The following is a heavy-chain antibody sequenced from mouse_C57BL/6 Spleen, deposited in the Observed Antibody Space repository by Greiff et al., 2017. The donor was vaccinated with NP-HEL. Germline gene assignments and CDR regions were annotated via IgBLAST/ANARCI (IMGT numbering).Heavy chain of an antibody. J-gene: IGHJ2*01. D-gene: IGHD2-4*01. CDR1: GFTFSSYG. V-gene: IGHV5-6*01. CDR3: ARHYDYDDY. CDR2: ISSGGSYT. Sequence: EVHLVESGGDLVKPGGSLKLSCAASGFTFSSYGMSWVRQTPDKRLEWVATISSGGSYTYYPDSVKGRFTISRDNAKNTLYLQMSSLKSEDTAMYYCARHYDYDDYWGQGTTLTVSS.